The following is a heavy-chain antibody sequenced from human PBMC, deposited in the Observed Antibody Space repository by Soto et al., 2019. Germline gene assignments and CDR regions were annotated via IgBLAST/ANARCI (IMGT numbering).Heavy chain of an antibody. Sequence: QVQLVQSGAEVKKPGASVRVSCKASGYTFTNYYIHWVRQAPGQGLEWMGIINPSGGYTSYAQKFQGRVTMTRDSSTNTVYMELSSLRSEDTAVHYCARGFSGGWPFDYWGQGTLVTVSS. CDR3: ARGFSGGWPFDY. CDR2: INPSGGYT. CDR1: GYTFTNYY. D-gene: IGHD6-19*01. V-gene: IGHV1-46*01. J-gene: IGHJ4*02.